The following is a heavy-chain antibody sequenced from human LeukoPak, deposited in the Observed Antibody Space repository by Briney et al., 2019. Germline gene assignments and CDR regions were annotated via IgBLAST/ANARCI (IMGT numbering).Heavy chain of an antibody. D-gene: IGHD2-2*01. CDR1: GGSIGSSSYY. J-gene: IGHJ4*02. Sequence: SETLSLTCTVSGGSIGSSSYYWGWIRQPPGKGLEWIGSIYYSGSTYYNPSLKSRVTISVDTSKNQFSLKLSSVTAADTAVYYCASHPLPAAFSDYWGQGTLVTVSS. CDR3: ASHPLPAAFSDY. CDR2: IYYSGST. V-gene: IGHV4-39*01.